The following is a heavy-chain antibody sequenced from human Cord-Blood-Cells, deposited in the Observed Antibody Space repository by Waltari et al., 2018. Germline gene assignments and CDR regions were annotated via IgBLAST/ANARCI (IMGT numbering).Heavy chain of an antibody. CDR1: GFTFSSYE. CDR3: ARDGVLLWFGELFDY. Sequence: EVQLVESGGGLVQPGGYLRRSCAASGFTFSSYESDWVRQAPGKGLEWVSYISSSGSTIYYADSVKGRFTISRDNAKNSLYLQMNSLRAEDTAVYYCARDGVLLWFGELFDYWGQGTLVTVSS. D-gene: IGHD3-10*01. J-gene: IGHJ4*02. CDR2: ISSSGSTI. V-gene: IGHV3-48*03.